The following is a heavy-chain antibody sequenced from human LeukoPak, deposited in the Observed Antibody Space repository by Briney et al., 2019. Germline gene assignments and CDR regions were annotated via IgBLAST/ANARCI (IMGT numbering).Heavy chain of an antibody. Sequence: VQPGGSLRLSCAASGFTFSSYEMNWVRQAPGTGLEWVSYISSSGSTIYYADSVKGRFTISRDNAKNSLYLQMNSLRAEDTAVYYCARENYYYGSGSYYGIDYWGQGTLVTVSS. D-gene: IGHD3-10*01. J-gene: IGHJ4*02. CDR2: ISSSGSTI. V-gene: IGHV3-48*03. CDR3: ARENYYYGSGSYYGIDY. CDR1: GFTFSSYE.